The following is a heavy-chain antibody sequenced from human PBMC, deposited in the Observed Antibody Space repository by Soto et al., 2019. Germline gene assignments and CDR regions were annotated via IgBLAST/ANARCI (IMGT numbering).Heavy chain of an antibody. D-gene: IGHD3-10*01. J-gene: IGHJ6*02. V-gene: IGHV3-23*01. CDR1: GFTFSDYA. Sequence: GGSLRLSCLASGFTFSDYAMTWVRHVPGRGLEWVASLDGAGGSTYYADSVRGRFTISRDNSQNTLFLQMKRLTVDDTAIYYCAAPRDEYGSGVSWFTYGMDIWGQGTTVTVSS. CDR3: AAPRDEYGSGVSWFTYGMDI. CDR2: LDGAGGST.